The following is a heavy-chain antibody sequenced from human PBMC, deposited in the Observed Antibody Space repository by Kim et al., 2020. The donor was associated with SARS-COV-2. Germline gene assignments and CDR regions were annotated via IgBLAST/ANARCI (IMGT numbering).Heavy chain of an antibody. V-gene: IGHV1-24*01. D-gene: IGHD4-17*01. CDR2: FDPEDGET. CDR3: ATVYGDPLFSDYYYGMDV. Sequence: ASVKVSCKVSGYTLTELSMHWVRQAPGKGLEWMGGFDPEDGETIYAQKFQGRVTMTEDTSTDTAYMELSSLRSEDTAVYYCATVYGDPLFSDYYYGMDVWGQGTTVTVSS. J-gene: IGHJ6*02. CDR1: GYTLTELS.